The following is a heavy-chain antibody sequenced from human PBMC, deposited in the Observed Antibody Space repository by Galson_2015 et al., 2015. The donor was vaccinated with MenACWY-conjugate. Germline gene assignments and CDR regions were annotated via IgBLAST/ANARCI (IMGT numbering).Heavy chain of an antibody. Sequence: SLRLSCAASGFTFSNYAMGWVRQASGKGLEWVSGLSGSGDKTFYEESVKGRFTISRDNSKNTLHLQMSSPRAEDTAVYYCAKAQSIGWYVGYNSFDPWGQGALVTVSS. CDR3: AKAQSIGWYVGYNSFDP. V-gene: IGHV3-23*01. CDR1: GFTFSNYA. J-gene: IGHJ5*02. D-gene: IGHD6-19*01. CDR2: LSGSGDKT.